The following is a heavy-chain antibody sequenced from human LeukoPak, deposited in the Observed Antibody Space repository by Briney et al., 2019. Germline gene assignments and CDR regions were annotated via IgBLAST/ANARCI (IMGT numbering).Heavy chain of an antibody. CDR1: GYTFTSYD. J-gene: IGHJ6*03. V-gene: IGHV1-8*03. CDR2: MNPKCDNT. Sequence: ASVKVSCKASGYTFTSYDINWVRQAAGQGLEWMGWMNPKCDNTGYAQKFQVRVTCTRNTAISTAYMEVTSLIFEDTAVYYCAKIDSSTWFNYYYYMHVWGKGTMVTVSS. D-gene: IGHD6-13*01. CDR3: AKIDSSTWFNYYYYMHV.